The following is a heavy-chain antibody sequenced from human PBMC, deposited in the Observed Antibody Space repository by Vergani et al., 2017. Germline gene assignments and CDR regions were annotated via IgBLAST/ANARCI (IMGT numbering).Heavy chain of an antibody. D-gene: IGHD1-26*01. CDR3: ARDREWALPT. J-gene: IGHJ5*02. CDR1: GGSVSSGSYY. Sequence: QVQLQESGPGLVKPSETLSLTCTVSGGSVSSGSYYWSWIRQPPGKGLEWIGYISYSGSTNYNPSLNSRVTISVDTSKNQFSLKLSSVTAADTAVYYCARDREWALPTWGQGTLVTVSS. V-gene: IGHV4-61*01. CDR2: ISYSGST.